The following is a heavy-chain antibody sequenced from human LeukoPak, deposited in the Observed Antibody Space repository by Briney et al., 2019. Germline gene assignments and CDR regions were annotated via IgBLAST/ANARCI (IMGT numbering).Heavy chain of an antibody. CDR2: ISYSAAT. V-gene: IGHV4-39*07. CDR3: ARVREYYSDFNFHN. D-gene: IGHD4-11*01. Sequence: SETLSLTCTVSSVSVSRCSYFWGWIRQPPGKGQEWIGTISYSAATYYNPSLKSRVSISIDTSKNLFSLQLSSVTAADTAVYYCARVREYYSDFNFHNWGQGTLVTVSS. CDR1: SVSVSRCSYF. J-gene: IGHJ1*01.